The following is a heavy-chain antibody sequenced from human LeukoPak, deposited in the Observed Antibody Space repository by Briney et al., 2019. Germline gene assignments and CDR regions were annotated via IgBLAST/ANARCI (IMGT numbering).Heavy chain of an antibody. CDR3: ARDLYGDYVVADYYYGMDV. V-gene: IGHV3-48*03. CDR2: ISTSGSTI. Sequence: GGSLRLSCAASGFTFSSYEMNWVRQAPGKGLEWVSYISTSGSTIYYADSVKGRFTISRDNAKNSLYLQMNSLRAEDTAVYYCARDLYGDYVVADYYYGMDVWGQGTTVTVSS. CDR1: GFTFSSYE. J-gene: IGHJ6*02. D-gene: IGHD4-17*01.